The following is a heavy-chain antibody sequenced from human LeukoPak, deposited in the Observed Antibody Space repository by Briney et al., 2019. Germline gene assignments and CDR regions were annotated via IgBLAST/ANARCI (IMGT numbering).Heavy chain of an antibody. CDR1: GGTFSSYA. CDR2: IIPIFGTA. D-gene: IGHD6-13*01. V-gene: IGHV1-69*01. Sequence: ASVKVSCKASGGTFSSYAISWVRQAPGQGLEWMGGIIPIFGTANYAQKFQGRVTITADESTSTAYMELSSLRSEDTAVYYCARGVAAGQYYFDYWGQGTLVTVSS. CDR3: ARGVAAGQYYFDY. J-gene: IGHJ4*02.